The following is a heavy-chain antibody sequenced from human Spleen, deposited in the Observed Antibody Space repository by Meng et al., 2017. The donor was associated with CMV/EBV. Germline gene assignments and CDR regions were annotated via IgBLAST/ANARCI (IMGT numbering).Heavy chain of an antibody. J-gene: IGHJ4*02. CDR2: INPNSGVT. CDR3: ARKQEIVVIPAAVERDY. D-gene: IGHD2-2*01. Sequence: GESLKISCKASGYTFTDYYIHWVRQAPGQGLEWMGWINPNSGVTKSAQNLQGRVTMTTDTSISTAYMELSRLRSDDTAVYYCARKQEIVVIPAAVERDYWGQGTLVTVSS. V-gene: IGHV1-2*02. CDR1: GYTFTDYY.